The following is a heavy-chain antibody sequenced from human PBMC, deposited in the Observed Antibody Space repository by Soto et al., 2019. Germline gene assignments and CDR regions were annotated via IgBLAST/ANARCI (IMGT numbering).Heavy chain of an antibody. D-gene: IGHD4-17*01. CDR3: ARILRADALDV. J-gene: IGHJ3*01. V-gene: IGHV5-10-1*01. CDR2: IDPSDSYT. Sequence: PGESLKISCQGFGYTFTTYYITWVRQMPGKDLEWLGRIDPSDSYTRYSPSFQGHVSISADRSVNTAYLQWSSLKTSDTAMYYCARILRADALDVWGQGTMVTVSS. CDR1: GYTFTTYY.